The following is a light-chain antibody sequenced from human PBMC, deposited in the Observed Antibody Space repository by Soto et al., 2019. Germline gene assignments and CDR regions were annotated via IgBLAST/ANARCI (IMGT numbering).Light chain of an antibody. CDR3: SSYTSSSPLYV. CDR2: EVA. Sequence: QSVLTQPASVFGSPGQPITISCTGTNSDIGFYNYVSWYQQHPGEAPKLIIYEVAKRPSGVSSRFSGSKSGNTASLTISGLQAEDEADYHCSSYTSSSPLYVFGTGTKVTVL. CDR1: NSDIGFYNY. V-gene: IGLV2-14*01. J-gene: IGLJ1*01.